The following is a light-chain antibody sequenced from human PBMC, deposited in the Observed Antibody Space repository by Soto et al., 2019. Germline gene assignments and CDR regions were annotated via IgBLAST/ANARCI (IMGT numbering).Light chain of an antibody. V-gene: IGKV3-20*01. CDR1: QSISSGF. CDR2: GAS. Sequence: VLTQSPATLSLSPGERATLSSRARQSISSGFLAWYQQKFGQPPRLLIYGASSRAPGIPDRFSVSGSGTDFTLTISRLEPEDSAVYYCQLLTFGGGTKVEIK. CDR3: QLLT. J-gene: IGKJ4*01.